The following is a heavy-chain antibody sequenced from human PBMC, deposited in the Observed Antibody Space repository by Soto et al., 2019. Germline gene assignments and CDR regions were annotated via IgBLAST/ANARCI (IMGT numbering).Heavy chain of an antibody. CDR1: GYTFTSYG. CDR2: ISAFNGNT. Sequence: ASVKVSCKASGYTFTSYGISWVRQAPGQGLEWMGWISAFNGNTYYAQKLQGRVTMTTDTSTSTAYMELRSLRSDDTAVYYCARDYYDSSGYYYVGIDWYFDLWGRGTLVTVS. CDR3: ARDYYDSSGYYYVGIDWYFDL. D-gene: IGHD3-22*01. J-gene: IGHJ2*01. V-gene: IGHV1-18*01.